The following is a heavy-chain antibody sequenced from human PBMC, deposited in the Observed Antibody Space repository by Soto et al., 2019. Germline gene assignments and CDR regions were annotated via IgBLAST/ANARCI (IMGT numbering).Heavy chain of an antibody. CDR1: GYTFTSYA. CDR3: VRCYCSVGSCYACWHFDL. J-gene: IGHJ2*01. V-gene: IGHV1-3*01. D-gene: IGHD2-15*01. CDR2: INAATSNT. Sequence: GASVKVSCKASGYTFTSYAMHCVRQAPGQRLEWMGWINAATSNTDQAQKFQGRVIMTLDTSTNTAYMELRSLRSDDTAVYYCVRCYCSVGSCYACWHFDLWGRGTLVTVSS.